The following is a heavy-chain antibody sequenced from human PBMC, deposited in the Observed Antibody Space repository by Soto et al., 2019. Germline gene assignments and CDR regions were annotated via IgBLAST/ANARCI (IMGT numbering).Heavy chain of an antibody. D-gene: IGHD3-22*01. Sequence: LRLSCAASGFTFSSYGMHWVRQAPGKGLEWVAVIWYDGSNKYYADSVKGRFTISRDNSKNTLYLQMNSLRAEDTAVYYCARDTRYDSSGYYSPLFDYWGQGTWSPSPQ. CDR3: ARDTRYDSSGYYSPLFDY. J-gene: IGHJ4*02. CDR1: GFTFSSYG. V-gene: IGHV3-33*01. CDR2: IWYDGSNK.